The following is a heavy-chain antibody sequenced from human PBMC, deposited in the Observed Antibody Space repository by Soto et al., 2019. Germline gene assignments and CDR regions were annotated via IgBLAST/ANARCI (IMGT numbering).Heavy chain of an antibody. CDR3: ARSRDGYNSAFAI. J-gene: IGHJ3*02. CDR1: GGIFSNYA. CDR2: VTPKLATA. V-gene: IGHV1-69*13. D-gene: IGHD5-12*01. Sequence: SVKVSCKASGGIFSNYAINWVRQAPGLGLEWMGQVTPKLATAKHAQKFQGRVTITADESASTAYMYVSSLRSEDTAVYFCARSRDGYNSAFAIWGQGTLVT.